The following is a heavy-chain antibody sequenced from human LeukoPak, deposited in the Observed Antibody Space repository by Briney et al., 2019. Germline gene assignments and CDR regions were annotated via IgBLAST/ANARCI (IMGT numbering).Heavy chain of an antibody. Sequence: PGGSLRLSCAASGFTFSSYEMNWVRQAPGKGLEGFSYISSSGSTIYYADSGKGRFTISRDNAKHSLYLQMNSLRAEDTAVYYCARDPQTPTYDPLTEDFQHWARAPWSPSPQ. CDR2: ISSSGSTI. CDR3: ARDPQTPTYDPLTEDFQH. D-gene: IGHD3-9*01. CDR1: GFTFSSYE. V-gene: IGHV3-48*03. J-gene: IGHJ1*01.